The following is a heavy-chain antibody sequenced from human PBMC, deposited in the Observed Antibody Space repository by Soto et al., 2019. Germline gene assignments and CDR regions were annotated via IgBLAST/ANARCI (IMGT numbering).Heavy chain of an antibody. J-gene: IGHJ4*02. D-gene: IGHD7-27*01. CDR1: GLTFSSYG. CDR2: IWYDGNNK. Sequence: GGSLRLSRATSGLTFSSYGIHWVRQAPGKGLEWVSSIWYDGNNKYYADSVKGRFTISRDNSRNTLFLQMNSLRAEDTALYYCVGRGNQNWGDYWGQGTQVTVSS. V-gene: IGHV3-33*01. CDR3: VGRGNQNWGDY.